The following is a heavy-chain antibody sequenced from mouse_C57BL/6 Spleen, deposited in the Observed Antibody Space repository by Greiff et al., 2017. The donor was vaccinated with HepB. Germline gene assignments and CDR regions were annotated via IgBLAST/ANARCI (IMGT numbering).Heavy chain of an antibody. V-gene: IGHV1-53*01. Sequence: QVQLQQPGTELVKPGASVKLSCKASGYTFTSYWMHWVKQRPGQGLEWIGNINPSNGGTNYNEKFKSKAPLTVDTSSSTAYMQLSSLTSDDSAVYYCARQAATMVTTGAMDYWGQGTSVTVSS. CDR2: INPSNGGT. CDR3: ARQAATMVTTGAMDY. J-gene: IGHJ4*01. CDR1: GYTFTSYW. D-gene: IGHD2-2*01.